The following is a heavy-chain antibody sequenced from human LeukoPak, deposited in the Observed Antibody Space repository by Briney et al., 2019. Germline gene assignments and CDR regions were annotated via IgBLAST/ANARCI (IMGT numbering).Heavy chain of an antibody. CDR3: ARGGAARLHFQN. V-gene: IGHV4-59*01. CDR2: IYHSGST. D-gene: IGHD6-6*01. J-gene: IGHJ1*01. Sequence: SETLSLTCTVSGGSISTYYWNWIRQPPGKGLEWIGYIYHSGSTNYSPSLQSRVTISVDTSKNQFSLNLNSVTAADTDVYYCARGGAARLHFQNWGQGTLVTVSS. CDR1: GGSISTYY.